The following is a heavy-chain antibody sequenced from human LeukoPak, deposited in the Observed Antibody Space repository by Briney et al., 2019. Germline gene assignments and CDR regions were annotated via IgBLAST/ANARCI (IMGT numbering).Heavy chain of an antibody. Sequence: KPSETLSLTCAVYGGSFSGYYWSWIRQPPGKGLEWVGEINHSGSTNYNQSLKSRVTISVDTSKNQFSLKLSSVTAADTAVYYCTRSKGPTYSSSSGADYWGQETLVTVSS. V-gene: IGHV4-34*01. CDR3: TRSKGPTYSSSSGADY. CDR1: GGSFSGYY. J-gene: IGHJ4*02. CDR2: INHSGST. D-gene: IGHD6-6*01.